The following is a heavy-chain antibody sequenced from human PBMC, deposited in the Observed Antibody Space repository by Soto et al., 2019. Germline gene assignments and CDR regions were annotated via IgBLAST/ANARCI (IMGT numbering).Heavy chain of an antibody. V-gene: IGHV2-5*02. CDR2: IYWDDDK. D-gene: IGHD3-10*01. Sequence: QITLKESGPTLVKPTQTLTLTCTFSGFSLSTSGVGVGWIRQPPGKALEWLALIYWDDDKRYSPSLKSRLTTTKDTSKNQVVLTMTNMDPVDTATEYCARPYYFGSERLYWYFDLWGRGTLVTVSS. CDR3: ARPYYFGSERLYWYFDL. J-gene: IGHJ2*01. CDR1: GFSLSTSGVG.